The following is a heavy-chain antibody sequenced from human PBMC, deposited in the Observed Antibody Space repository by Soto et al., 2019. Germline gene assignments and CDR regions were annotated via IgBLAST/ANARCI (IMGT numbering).Heavy chain of an antibody. Sequence: VQLVQSGAEVKKPGSSVKVSCKTSGGTFNNYTINWVRQAPGQGLEWMGRIITVVDIANSALKFRDRVSINTDKATSRAYMELSSLRSEDTAMYYCASVVTYTDFDYRFDNWGQGTLVTVSS. CDR2: IITVVDIA. J-gene: IGHJ4*02. D-gene: IGHD2-21*02. V-gene: IGHV1-69*02. CDR3: ASVVTYTDFDYRFDN. CDR1: GGTFNNYT.